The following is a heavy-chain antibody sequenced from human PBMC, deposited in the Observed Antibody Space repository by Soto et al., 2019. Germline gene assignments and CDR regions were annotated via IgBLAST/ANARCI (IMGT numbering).Heavy chain of an antibody. CDR3: ARDEWQQLSTPFDY. CDR2: ISSSSSYI. Sequence: GGSLRLSCAASGFTFSSYSMNWVRQAPGKGLEWVSSISSSSSYIYYADSVKGRFTISRDNAKNSLYLQMNSLRAEDTAVYYCARDEWQQLSTPFDYWGQGTLVTVSS. J-gene: IGHJ4*02. V-gene: IGHV3-21*01. CDR1: GFTFSSYS. D-gene: IGHD6-13*01.